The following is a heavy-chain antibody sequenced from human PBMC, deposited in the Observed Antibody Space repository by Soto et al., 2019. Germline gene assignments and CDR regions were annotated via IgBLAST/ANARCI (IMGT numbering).Heavy chain of an antibody. CDR2: IHYTGGT. J-gene: IGHJ6*03. D-gene: IGHD1-1*01. V-gene: IGHV4-31*03. Sequence: SETLSLTCTVSGGSVSSGAFYWSWIRQHPGKGLEWIGYIHYTGGTYYNPSLKSRITMSLDASRSQFSLKLTSVTAADTAVYYCAREGAGTIDFPTYPYSFFYMDVWGRGPTVTVSS. CDR1: GGSVSSGAFY. CDR3: AREGAGTIDFPTYPYSFFYMDV.